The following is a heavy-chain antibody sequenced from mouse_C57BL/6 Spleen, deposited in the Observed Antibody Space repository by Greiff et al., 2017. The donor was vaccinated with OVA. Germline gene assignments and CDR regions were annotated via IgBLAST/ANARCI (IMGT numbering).Heavy chain of an antibody. CDR1: GFNIKNTY. V-gene: IGHV14-3*01. CDR2: IDPANGNT. CDR3: AFYSNYVGAWFAY. J-gene: IGHJ3*01. Sequence: DVQLQESVAELVRPGASVKLSCTASGFNIKNTYMHWVKQRPEQGLEWIGRIDPANGNTKYAPKFQGKATITADTSSNTAYLQLSSLTSEDTAIYYCAFYSNYVGAWFAYWGQGTLVTVSA. D-gene: IGHD2-5*01.